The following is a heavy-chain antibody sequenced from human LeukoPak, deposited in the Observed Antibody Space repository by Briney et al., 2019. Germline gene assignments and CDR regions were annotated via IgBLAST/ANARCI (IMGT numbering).Heavy chain of an antibody. V-gene: IGHV1-2*02. CDR1: GYTFTGYY. CDR3: ARVGEEDSSSTSCYSPSI. CDR2: INPNSGGT. D-gene: IGHD2-2*02. J-gene: IGHJ4*02. Sequence: GASVKVSCKASGYTFTGYYMHWVRQAPGQGLEWMGWINPNSGGTNYAQKFQGRVTMTRDTSISTAYMELSRLRSDDTAVYYCARVGEEDSSSTSCYSPSIWGQGTLVTVSS.